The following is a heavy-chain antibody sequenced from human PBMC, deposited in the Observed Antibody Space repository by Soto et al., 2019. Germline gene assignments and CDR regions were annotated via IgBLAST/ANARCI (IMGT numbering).Heavy chain of an antibody. CDR1: GFTFSDYY. J-gene: IGHJ4*02. V-gene: IGHV3-11*03. CDR3: ARKYPGIAVAGPFDY. D-gene: IGHD6-19*01. Sequence: SLRLSCAASGFTFSDYYMSWIRQAPGKGLEWVSYISSSSYTNYADSVKGRFTISGDNAKNSLYLQMNSLRAEDTAVYYCARKYPGIAVAGPFDYWGQGTLVTVSS. CDR2: ISSSSYT.